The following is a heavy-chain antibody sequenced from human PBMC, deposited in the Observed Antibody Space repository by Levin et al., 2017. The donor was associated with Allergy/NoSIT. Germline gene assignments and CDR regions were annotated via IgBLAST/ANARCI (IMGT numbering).Heavy chain of an antibody. CDR1: GGSISSYY. CDR2: IYYSGST. J-gene: IGHJ5*02. V-gene: IGHV4-59*01. Sequence: SPTLLLTCTVSGGSISSYYWSWIRQPPGKGLEWIGYIYYSGSTNYNPSLKSRVTISVDTSKNQFSLKLRSVTAADTAVYYCARMYCSSTSCYAGMGLNWFDPWGQGTLVTVSS. D-gene: IGHD2-2*01. CDR3: ARMYCSSTSCYAGMGLNWFDP.